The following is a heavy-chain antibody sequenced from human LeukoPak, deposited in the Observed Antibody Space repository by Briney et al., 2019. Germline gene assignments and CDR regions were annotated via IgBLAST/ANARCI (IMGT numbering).Heavy chain of an antibody. CDR1: GFTVSSNY. CDR3: ARVGDGYNHGGDY. V-gene: IGHV3-53*01. Sequence: SGGSLRLSCAASGFTVSSNYMNWVRQAPGKGLEWVSIIYSGGSTYYADSVKGRFTISRDNSKNTLYLQMNSLRAEDTAVYYCARVGDGYNHGGDYWGQGTLVTVSS. CDR2: IYSGGST. J-gene: IGHJ4*02. D-gene: IGHD5-24*01.